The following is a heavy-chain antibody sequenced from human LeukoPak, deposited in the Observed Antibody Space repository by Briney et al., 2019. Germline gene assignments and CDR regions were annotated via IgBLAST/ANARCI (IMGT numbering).Heavy chain of an antibody. V-gene: IGHV1-18*01. CDR1: GYTFTSYG. CDR3: ARGFVLRCFDWLHPYGMDV. J-gene: IGHJ6*02. CDR2: ISAYNGNT. D-gene: IGHD3-9*01. Sequence: GASVKVSCKASGYTFTSYGISWVRQAPGLGLEWMGWISAYNGNTNYAQKLQGRVTMTTDTSTSTAYMELRSLRSDDTAVYYCARGFVLRCFDWLHPYGMDVWGQGTTVTVSS.